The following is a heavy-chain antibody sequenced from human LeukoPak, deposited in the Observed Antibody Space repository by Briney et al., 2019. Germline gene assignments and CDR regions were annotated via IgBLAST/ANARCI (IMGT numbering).Heavy chain of an antibody. Sequence: SQTLSLTCAVSGASISSGGYLWTWIRQPPGKGLEWIGYIYHSGSAYYNPSLKSRVTMSVDKSKNQFSPSLTSVTAADTAVYYCARGSGTVTTDWGQGTLVIVSS. V-gene: IGHV4-30-2*01. CDR2: IYHSGSA. CDR3: ARGSGTVTTD. D-gene: IGHD4-17*01. J-gene: IGHJ4*02. CDR1: GASISSGGYL.